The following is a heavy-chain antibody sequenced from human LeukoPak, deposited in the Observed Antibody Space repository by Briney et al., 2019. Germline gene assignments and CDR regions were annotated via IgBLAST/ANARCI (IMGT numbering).Heavy chain of an antibody. V-gene: IGHV1-2*02. CDR3: ARMTGTSQFEY. CDR2: INPNSGGT. Sequence: ASVKVSRKASGYTFTGYYIHWVRQAPGQGLEWMGWINPNSGGTKYAQNFQARVTMTRDTSINTVYVELSRLRSDDTAVYYCARMTGTSQFEYWGQGTLVTVSS. CDR1: GYTFTGYY. J-gene: IGHJ4*02. D-gene: IGHD1-7*01.